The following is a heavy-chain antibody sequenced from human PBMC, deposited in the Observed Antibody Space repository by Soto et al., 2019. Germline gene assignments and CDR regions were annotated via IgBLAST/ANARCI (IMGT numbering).Heavy chain of an antibody. D-gene: IGHD4-17*01. CDR1: GFTFSSYA. V-gene: IGHV3-23*01. J-gene: IGHJ4*02. CDR3: AQDGDFTVTPDY. CDR2: IRGSDGST. Sequence: GGSLRLSCAASGFTFSSYAMTWVRQAPGKGLEWVSTIRGSDGSTYYADSVKGRFTISRDNSKNTLYLQMNSLRAEDTAVYYCAQDGDFTVTPDYWGQGTLVTVSS.